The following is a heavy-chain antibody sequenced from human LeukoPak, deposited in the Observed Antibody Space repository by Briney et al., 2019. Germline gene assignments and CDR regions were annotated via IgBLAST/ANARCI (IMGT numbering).Heavy chain of an antibody. Sequence: ASVKVSCKASGYTFSDYYLHWVRQAPGHGLEWMGWINPHSGGTHYAQKFQGRVTMTRDTSISTAYMELSSLRSDDTAVYFCARERVATIGGAFDIWGQGTMVTVSS. CDR3: ARERVATIGGAFDI. D-gene: IGHD5-12*01. CDR2: INPHSGGT. CDR1: GYTFSDYY. V-gene: IGHV1-2*02. J-gene: IGHJ3*02.